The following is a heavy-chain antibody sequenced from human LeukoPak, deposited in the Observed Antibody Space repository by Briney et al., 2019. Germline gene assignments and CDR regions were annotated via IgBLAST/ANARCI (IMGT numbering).Heavy chain of an antibody. CDR3: ARASDYGDYGFGALGY. Sequence: ASVKVSCKASGYTFTGYYMHWVRQAPGQGLEWMGWINPNSGGTNYAQKFQGGVTMTRDTSISTAYMELSRLRSDDTAVYYCARASDYGDYGFGALGYWGQGTLVTVSS. CDR1: GYTFTGYY. V-gene: IGHV1-2*02. CDR2: INPNSGGT. D-gene: IGHD4-17*01. J-gene: IGHJ4*02.